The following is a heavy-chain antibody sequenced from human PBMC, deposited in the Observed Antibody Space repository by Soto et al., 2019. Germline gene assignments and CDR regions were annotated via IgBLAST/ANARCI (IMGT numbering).Heavy chain of an antibody. CDR1: GYTFTTYY. CDR2: INPSAGTA. J-gene: IGHJ6*02. Sequence: GASVKVSCKASGYTFTTYYIHWVRQAPGQGLEWMGIINPSAGTANYAQKFQGRVTITADESTSTAYMELSSLRSEDTAVYYCARDESGYSYGSSDSGAYYYYYGMDVWGQGTTVTVSS. D-gene: IGHD5-18*01. V-gene: IGHV1-46*01. CDR3: ARDESGYSYGSSDSGAYYYYYGMDV.